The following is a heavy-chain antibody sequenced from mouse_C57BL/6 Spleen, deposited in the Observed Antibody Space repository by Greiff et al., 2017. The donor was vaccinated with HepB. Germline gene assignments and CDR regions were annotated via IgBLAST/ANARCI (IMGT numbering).Heavy chain of an antibody. CDR3: ARSGLLRGFDY. D-gene: IGHD1-1*01. Sequence: QVQLKQPGAELVKPGASVKLSCKASGYTFTSYWMQWVKQRPGQGLEWIGEIDPSDSYTNYNQKFKGKATLTVDTSSSTAYMQLSSLTSEDSAVYYCARSGLLRGFDYWGQGTTLTVSS. CDR2: IDPSDSYT. V-gene: IGHV1-50*01. J-gene: IGHJ2*01. CDR1: GYTFTSYW.